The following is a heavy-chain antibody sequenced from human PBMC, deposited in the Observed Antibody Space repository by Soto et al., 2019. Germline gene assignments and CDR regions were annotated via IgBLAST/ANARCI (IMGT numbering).Heavy chain of an antibody. CDR1: GFTFSNSA. Sequence: EVQLLESGGGLAQPGGSLRLSCAASGFTFSNSAMSWVRQVPGKGLEWAAGISSGGGHTNYADSVKGRFTISRDNFKDTLYLQMNSPRAEDTALYYCAKVQEFCGYNCYTVDSWGQGALVTVSS. CDR3: AKVQEFCGYNCYTVDS. J-gene: IGHJ4*02. D-gene: IGHD2-21*02. CDR2: ISSGGGHT. V-gene: IGHV3-23*01.